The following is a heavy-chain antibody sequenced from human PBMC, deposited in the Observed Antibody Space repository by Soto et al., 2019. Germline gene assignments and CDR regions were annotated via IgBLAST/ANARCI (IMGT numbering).Heavy chain of an antibody. D-gene: IGHD1-26*01. V-gene: IGHV3-23*01. CDR1: GFSFSSFA. CDR2: IGDSGAST. CDR3: AKGVELDA. J-gene: IGHJ6*04. Sequence: EVLLLESGGGLVQPGGSLRLSCEASGFSFSSFAMNWVRQAPGKGLEWVSAIGDSGASTYYADSVKGRFTISRDNSRNTLYLQLNSLRAEDTAVYYCAKGVELDAWGSGTTVNVSS.